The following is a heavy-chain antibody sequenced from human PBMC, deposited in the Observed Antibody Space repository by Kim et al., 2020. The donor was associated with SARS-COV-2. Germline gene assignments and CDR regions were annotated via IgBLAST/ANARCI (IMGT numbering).Heavy chain of an antibody. J-gene: IGHJ4*02. D-gene: IGHD6-6*01. V-gene: IGHV3-23*01. CDR2: ISGSGGST. CDR3: ANPAVSSSFGF. Sequence: GGSLRLSCAASGFTFSTYAMSWVRQAPGKGLEWVSGISGSGGSTYYADSVEGRFTISRDNSNNTLFLQMNSLRAEDTAVYYCANPAVSSSFGFWGQGTLVTVSS. CDR1: GFTFSTYA.